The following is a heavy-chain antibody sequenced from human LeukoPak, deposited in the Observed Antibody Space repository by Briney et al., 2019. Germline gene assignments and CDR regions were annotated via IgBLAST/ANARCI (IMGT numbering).Heavy chain of an antibody. CDR3: ASRSLDYCSGGCCYSGFDY. D-gene: IGHD2-15*01. CDR2: INLSGGST. V-gene: IGHV1-46*01. J-gene: IGHJ4*02. CDR1: GYTFTSYY. Sequence: GASVKVSCKASGYTFTSYYMHWVRQAPGQGLEWMGIINLSGGSTRSAQRFQGRVTMTRDTSTSTVYMELSSLRPEDTAVYYCASRSLDYCSGGCCYSGFDYWGQGTLLTVSS.